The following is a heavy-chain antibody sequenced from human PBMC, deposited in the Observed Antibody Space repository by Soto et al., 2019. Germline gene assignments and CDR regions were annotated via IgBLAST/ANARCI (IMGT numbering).Heavy chain of an antibody. CDR3: AKENSLHWFDP. Sequence: EVQLLESGGGLVQPGGSLRLACATSGFSFSTYAMTWVRQAPGKGLEWVSTFNGNGGGTYYADSVKGRFTISRDNSKNTLYLQMDSLIAEDTATYYCAKENSLHWFDPWVQGTLVTVSS. D-gene: IGHD2-15*01. V-gene: IGHV3-23*01. J-gene: IGHJ5*02. CDR1: GFSFSTYA. CDR2: FNGNGGGT.